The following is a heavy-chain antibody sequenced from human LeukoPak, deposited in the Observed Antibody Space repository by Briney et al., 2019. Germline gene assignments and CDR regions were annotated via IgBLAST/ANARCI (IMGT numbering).Heavy chain of an antibody. V-gene: IGHV1-46*01. CDR1: GYTFTSYY. J-gene: IGHJ4*02. Sequence: ASVTVSCMASGYTFTSYYMHWVRHAPGQGLEWMGLINPSGGSTSYAQTFQGRVTMTRDTSTSTVYMELSSLRSEDTAVYDCAREDWAARRNFDYWGQGTLVTVSS. CDR3: AREDWAARRNFDY. D-gene: IGHD6-6*01. CDR2: INPSGGST.